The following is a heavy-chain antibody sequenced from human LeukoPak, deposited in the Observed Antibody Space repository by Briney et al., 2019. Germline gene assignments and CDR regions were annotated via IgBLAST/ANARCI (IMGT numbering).Heavy chain of an antibody. CDR2: ISSSGNSI. V-gene: IGHV3-11*04. CDR1: GFTFSDYY. CDR3: ARDLFLAAGMGLVDY. D-gene: IGHD6-13*01. Sequence: GGSPRLSCAASGFTFSDYYMSWIRQAPGKGVGWVSYISSSGNSIYYADSVKGRFTISRDNAKNSLYLQMNSLRAEDTSVYYCARDLFLAAGMGLVDYWGQGTLVSVSS. J-gene: IGHJ4*02.